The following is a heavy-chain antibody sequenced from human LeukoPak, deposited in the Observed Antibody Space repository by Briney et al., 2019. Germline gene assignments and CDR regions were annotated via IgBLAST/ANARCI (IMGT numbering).Heavy chain of an antibody. V-gene: IGHV3-21*01. CDR2: ISSSATYK. CDR3: ARGGGAWGEFDY. CDR1: GFNFKLHS. Sequence: PGGSLRLSCAASGFNFKLHSMHWVRQAPGKGLEWVSSISSSATYKYYPDSLKGRFTISRDNAKKSLFLQLDSLRAEDTAVYSCARGGGAWGEFDYWGLGTLVIVSS. D-gene: IGHD3-16*01. J-gene: IGHJ4*02.